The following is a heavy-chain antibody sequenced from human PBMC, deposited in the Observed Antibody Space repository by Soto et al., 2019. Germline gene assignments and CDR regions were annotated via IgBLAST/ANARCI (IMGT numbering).Heavy chain of an antibody. J-gene: IGHJ3*02. CDR3: AKDYYYDSSGYYYGGAFDI. D-gene: IGHD3-22*01. Sequence: EVQLLESGGGLVQPGGSLRLSCAASGFTFSSYAMSWVRQAPGKGLEWVSAISGSGGSTYNADSGKGRFTISRDNSKNTLYLQMNSLRAEDTAVYYCAKDYYYDSSGYYYGGAFDIWGQGTMVTVSS. CDR2: ISGSGGST. CDR1: GFTFSSYA. V-gene: IGHV3-23*01.